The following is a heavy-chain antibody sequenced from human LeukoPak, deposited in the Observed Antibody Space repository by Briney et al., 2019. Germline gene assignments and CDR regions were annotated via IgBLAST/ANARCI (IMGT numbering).Heavy chain of an antibody. CDR1: GGTFSSYA. D-gene: IGHD3-9*01. CDR3: ARGVEDILTGYPNWFDP. Sequence: ASVKVSCKASGGTFSSYAISWVRQAPGQGLEWMGGIIPIFGTANYAQKFQGRVTITADESTSTVYMELSSLRSEDTAVYYCARGVEDILTGYPNWFDPWGQGTLVTVSS. V-gene: IGHV1-69*13. J-gene: IGHJ5*02. CDR2: IIPIFGTA.